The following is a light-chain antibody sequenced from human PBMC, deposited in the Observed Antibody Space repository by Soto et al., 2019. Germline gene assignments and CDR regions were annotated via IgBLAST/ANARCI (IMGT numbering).Light chain of an antibody. V-gene: IGKV3-20*01. CDR3: QQYGRKGST. J-gene: IGKJ1*01. CDR1: QSVSSSY. Sequence: EIVLTQSPGTLSLSPGERATLSCRASQSVSSSYLAWYQQKPGQAPRLLIYGASSRATGIPDRFSGSGSGTDFTLTISRLEPEDFAVYYCQQYGRKGSTFGLGTKVEIK. CDR2: GAS.